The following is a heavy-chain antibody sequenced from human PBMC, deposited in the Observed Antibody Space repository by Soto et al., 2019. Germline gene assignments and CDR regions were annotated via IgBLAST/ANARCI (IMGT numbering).Heavy chain of an antibody. V-gene: IGHV3-73*01. D-gene: IGHD2-21*01. J-gene: IGHJ5*02. CDR2: IKTKGDDYAT. CDR1: GFSFSDSA. Sequence: GGSLRLSCAASGFSFSDSAIHWVRQASGQGLEWVGRIKTKGDDYATAYGAWLKGRFTISRDDSESTAYRQMNSLKPDDTAVYYCATSPDADCGASDCRNWFDPWGQGTLVTVSS. CDR3: ATSPDADCGASDCRNWFDP.